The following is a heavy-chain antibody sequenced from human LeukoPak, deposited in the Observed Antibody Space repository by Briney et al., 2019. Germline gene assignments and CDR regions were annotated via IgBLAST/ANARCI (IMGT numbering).Heavy chain of an antibody. CDR1: GFTFSDHY. D-gene: IGHD3-22*01. V-gene: IGHV3-11*05. Sequence: GGSLRLSCAASGFTFSDHYMSWIRQAPGKGLEWVSYISSSSSYTNYADSVKGRFTISRDNAKNSLYLQMNSLRAEDTAVYYCARATLITMIDYWGQGTLVTVSS. CDR3: ARATLITMIDY. J-gene: IGHJ4*02. CDR2: ISSSSSYT.